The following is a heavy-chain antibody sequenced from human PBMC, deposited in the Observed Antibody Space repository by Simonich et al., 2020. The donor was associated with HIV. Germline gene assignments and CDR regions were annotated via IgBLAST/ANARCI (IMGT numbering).Heavy chain of an antibody. V-gene: IGHV4-34*01. CDR3: ARGGGNPNY. CDR2: INHKGKT. CDR1: GGSFSDYY. D-gene: IGHD1-1*01. Sequence: QVQLQQWGAGLLKPSETLSLTCAVNGGSFSDYYWSWIRQPPGKGLEWIGEINHKGKTNYNPALKSRVSISIDTSKNQFSLKLSSVTAADTAVYYCARGGGNPNYWGQGTLVTVSS. J-gene: IGHJ4*02.